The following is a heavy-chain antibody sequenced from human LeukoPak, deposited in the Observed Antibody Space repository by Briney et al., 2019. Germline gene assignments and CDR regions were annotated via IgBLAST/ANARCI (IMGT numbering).Heavy chain of an antibody. CDR2: IYYSGST. CDR1: GGSISSGDYY. V-gene: IGHV4-30-4*01. CDR3: ARAYYDSSGYSFDY. D-gene: IGHD3-22*01. J-gene: IGHJ4*02. Sequence: SETLSLTCTVSGGSISSGDYYWGWLRQPPGKGLEWIGYIYYSGSTYYNPSLKSRVTISVDTSKNQFSLKLSSVTAADTAVYYCARAYYDSSGYSFDYWGQGTLVTASS.